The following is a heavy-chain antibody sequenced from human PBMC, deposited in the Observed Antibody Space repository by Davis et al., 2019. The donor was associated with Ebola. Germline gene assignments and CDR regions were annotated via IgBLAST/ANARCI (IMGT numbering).Heavy chain of an antibody. CDR2: IDPSDSYT. J-gene: IGHJ6*02. CDR3: ARRDQNYYYGMDV. V-gene: IGHV5-10-1*01. CDR1: GYSFLNYW. Sequence: GESLKISCKASGYSFLNYWISWVRHMPGRGLEWIGRIDPSDSYTDYSPSFQGHVSISADQSTNTAYLQWSGLQPSDTAIYYCARRDQNYYYGMDVWGQGTTVTVSS.